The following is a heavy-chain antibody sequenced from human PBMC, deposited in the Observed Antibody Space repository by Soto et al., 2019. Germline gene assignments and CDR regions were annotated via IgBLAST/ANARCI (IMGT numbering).Heavy chain of an antibody. Sequence: QVQLVESGGGVVQPGRSLRLACTASGFTFSSYAMHWVRQAPGKGLEWVSVISYDGSNRYYADSVKGRFTISRDNSKNTLYLQMNSLRAEDTAVYYWASEWVYGSYWGQGTLVTVSS. CDR2: ISYDGSNR. CDR1: GFTFSSYA. J-gene: IGHJ4*02. D-gene: IGHD3-10*01. V-gene: IGHV3-30-3*01. CDR3: ASEWVYGSY.